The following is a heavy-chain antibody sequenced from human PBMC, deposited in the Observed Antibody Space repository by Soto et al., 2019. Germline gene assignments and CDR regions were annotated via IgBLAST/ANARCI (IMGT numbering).Heavy chain of an antibody. J-gene: IGHJ4*02. CDR1: GYSFTSFG. CDR3: ARDHFLIHSTSCFDY. V-gene: IGHV1-18*01. Sequence: VASVKFSCKASGYSFTSFGFSWVRQAPGQGLEWMGWISTYNGNTNYSPKFQGRVTMTTDTSTSTVYMELKSLKSDDTAVYYCARDHFLIHSTSCFDYWGQGALVTVS. D-gene: IGHD6-13*01. CDR2: ISTYNGNT.